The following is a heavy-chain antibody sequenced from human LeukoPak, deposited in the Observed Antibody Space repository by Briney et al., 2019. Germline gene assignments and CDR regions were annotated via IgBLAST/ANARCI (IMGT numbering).Heavy chain of an antibody. V-gene: IGHV4-59*01. D-gene: IGHD3/OR15-3a*01. CDR2: IYYSGST. J-gene: IGHJ6*02. Sequence: SETLSLTRTVSGGSISSYYWSWIRQPPGKGLEWIGYIYYSGSTNYNPSLKSRVTISVDTSKNQFPLKLSSVTAADTAVYYCARDRMDSVDGMDVWGQGTTVTVSS. CDR3: ARDRMDSVDGMDV. CDR1: GGSISSYY.